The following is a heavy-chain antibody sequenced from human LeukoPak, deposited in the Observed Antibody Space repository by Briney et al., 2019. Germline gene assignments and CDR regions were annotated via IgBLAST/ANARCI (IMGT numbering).Heavy chain of an antibody. CDR1: GYTLTELS. CDR3: ARLGSSSSPADY. D-gene: IGHD6-13*01. Sequence: ASVKVSCKVSGYTLTELSMHWVRQAPGKGLEWMGGFDPEDGETIYAQKFQGRVTMTRDPSITTAYMELSSLRSDDTAVYYCARLGSSSSPADYWGQGTLVTVSS. J-gene: IGHJ4*02. CDR2: FDPEDGET. V-gene: IGHV1-24*01.